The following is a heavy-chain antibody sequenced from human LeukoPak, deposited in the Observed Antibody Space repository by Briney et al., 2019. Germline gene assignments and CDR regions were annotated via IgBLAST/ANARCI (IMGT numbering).Heavy chain of an antibody. J-gene: IGHJ3*02. D-gene: IGHD2-21*01. CDR2: IYPGDSDT. Sequence: GESLKISCKGSGYSSTSYWIGWVRQMPGKGLEWMGIIYPGDSDTRYSPSFQGQVTISADKSISTAYLQWSSLKASDTAMYYCARPTYSSHDAFGIWGQGTMVTVSS. CDR1: GYSSTSYW. CDR3: ARPTYSSHDAFGI. V-gene: IGHV5-51*01.